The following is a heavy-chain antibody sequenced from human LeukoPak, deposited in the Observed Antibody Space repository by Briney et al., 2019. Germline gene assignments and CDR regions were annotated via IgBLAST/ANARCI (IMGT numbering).Heavy chain of an antibody. CDR3: TTIRFGEFPTLGYYFDY. J-gene: IGHJ4*02. CDR1: GFTFNDAW. V-gene: IGHV3-15*01. D-gene: IGHD3-10*01. Sequence: GGSLRLSCAASGFTFNDAWMSWVRQAPGKGLEWVGRIKSKTDGGTTDYAAPVKGRFTISRDDSKNTLYLQMNSLKTEDTAVYYCTTIRFGEFPTLGYYFDYWGQGTLVTVSS. CDR2: IKSKTDGGTT.